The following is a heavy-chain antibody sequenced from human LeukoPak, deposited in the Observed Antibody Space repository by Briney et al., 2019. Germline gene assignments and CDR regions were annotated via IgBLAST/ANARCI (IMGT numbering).Heavy chain of an antibody. CDR1: GFTFSSYS. CDR3: ARDTYSSGWSAYWYFDL. Sequence: TGGSLRLSCAASGFTFSSYSMNWVRQAPGEGLEWVSSISSSSSYIYYADSVKGRFTISRDNAKNSLYLQMNSLRAEDTAVYYCARDTYSSGWSAYWYFDLWGRGTLVTVSS. J-gene: IGHJ2*01. CDR2: ISSSSSYI. V-gene: IGHV3-21*01. D-gene: IGHD6-19*01.